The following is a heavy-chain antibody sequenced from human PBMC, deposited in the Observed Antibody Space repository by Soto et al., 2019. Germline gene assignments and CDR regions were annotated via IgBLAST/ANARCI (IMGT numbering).Heavy chain of an antibody. CDR2: INPSGGST. CDR3: AREPPIAAAGTRGGMDV. Sequence: QVQLVQSGAEVKKPGASVKVSCKASGYTFTSYYMHWVRQAPGQGLEWMGIINPSGGSTSYAQKFQGRVTMTRDTSTSTVYMELSSLRSEDTAVYYCAREPPIAAAGTRGGMDVWGQGTTVTVSS. J-gene: IGHJ6*02. CDR1: GYTFTSYY. V-gene: IGHV1-46*01. D-gene: IGHD6-13*01.